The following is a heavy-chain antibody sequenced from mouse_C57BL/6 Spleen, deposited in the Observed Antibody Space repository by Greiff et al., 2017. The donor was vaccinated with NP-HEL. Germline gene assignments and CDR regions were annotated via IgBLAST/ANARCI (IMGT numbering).Heavy chain of an antibody. CDR2: ISSGGDYI. CDR1: GFTFSSYA. D-gene: IGHD1-1*01. V-gene: IGHV5-9-1*02. J-gene: IGHJ3*01. CDR3: TRDGDYGSSFAY. Sequence: EVKLMESGEGLVKPGGSLKLSCAASGFTFSSYAMSWVRQTPEKRLEWVAYISSGGDYIYYADTVKGRFTISRDNARNTLYLQMSSLKSEGTAMYYCTRDGDYGSSFAYWGQGTLVTVSA.